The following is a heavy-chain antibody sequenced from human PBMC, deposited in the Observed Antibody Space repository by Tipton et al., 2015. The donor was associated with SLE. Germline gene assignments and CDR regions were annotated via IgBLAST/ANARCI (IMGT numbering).Heavy chain of an antibody. V-gene: IGHV3-23*03. Sequence: SLRLSCAISGISSSTYAMSWVRQAPGKGLEWLSVIYVGSGNTYYADSVKGRFIISRDNSNNTVDLQMNSLRTEDTAVYYCAKGPIMYTYDRSGYEFYDWGQGTLVTVSS. D-gene: IGHD3-22*01. CDR2: IYVGSGNT. CDR1: GISSSTYA. J-gene: IGHJ4*02. CDR3: AKGPIMYTYDRSGYEFYD.